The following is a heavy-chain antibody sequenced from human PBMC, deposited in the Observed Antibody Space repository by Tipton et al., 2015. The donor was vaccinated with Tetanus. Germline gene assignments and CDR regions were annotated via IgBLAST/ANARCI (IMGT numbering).Heavy chain of an antibody. Sequence: GSLRLSCAVSGFNFSNSAMTWVRQAPGKGLEWVSAVGRMGANTYYADSVKGRFSISRDNSKNTLYLQMNSLRAEDTAIYYCAKGGGQWELVTGDYWGQGTLVIVSS. D-gene: IGHD1-26*01. CDR3: AKGGGQWELVTGDY. CDR2: VGRMGANT. V-gene: IGHV3-23*01. CDR1: GFNFSNSA. J-gene: IGHJ4*02.